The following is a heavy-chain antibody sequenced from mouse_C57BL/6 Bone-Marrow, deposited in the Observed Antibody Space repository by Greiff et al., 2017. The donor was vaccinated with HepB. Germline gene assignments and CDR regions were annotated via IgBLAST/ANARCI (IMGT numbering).Heavy chain of an antibody. J-gene: IGHJ2*01. V-gene: IGHV1-54*01. Sequence: VQLQQSGAELVRPGTSVKVSCKASGYAFTNYLIEWVKQRPGQGLEWIGVINPGSGGTNYNEKFKGKATLTADKSSSTAYMQLSSLPSEASAVYFCARSPLYFDYWGQGTTLTVSS. CDR2: INPGSGGT. CDR3: ARSPLYFDY. CDR1: GYAFTNYL.